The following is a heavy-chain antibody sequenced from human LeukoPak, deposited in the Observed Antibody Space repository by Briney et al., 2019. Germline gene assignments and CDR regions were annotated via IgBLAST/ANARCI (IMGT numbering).Heavy chain of an antibody. CDR1: GYTFTDYY. CDR2: VDPEDGET. V-gene: IGHV1-69-2*01. Sequence: GASAKVSCKVSGYTFTDYYMHWVQQAPGKGLEWMGLVDPEDGETIYAEKFQGRVTITADTSTDTAYMELSSLRSEDTAVYYCATESYYYYYYMDVWGKGTTVTVSS. J-gene: IGHJ6*03. CDR3: ATESYYYYYYMDV.